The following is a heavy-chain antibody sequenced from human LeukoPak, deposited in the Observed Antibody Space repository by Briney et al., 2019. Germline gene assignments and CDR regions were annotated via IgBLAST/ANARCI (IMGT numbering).Heavy chain of an antibody. Sequence: GGSLRLSCAASGFTFSTYWMSWVRQAPGKGLEWVANIKQDGGEKYYVDSVKGRFTISRDNAKNSLYPQMNSLRAEDTAVYYCARDGTAAGLYFDLWGQGTLVTVSS. J-gene: IGHJ4*01. V-gene: IGHV3-7*01. CDR1: GFTFSTYW. CDR2: IKQDGGEK. D-gene: IGHD6-13*01. CDR3: ARDGTAAGLYFDL.